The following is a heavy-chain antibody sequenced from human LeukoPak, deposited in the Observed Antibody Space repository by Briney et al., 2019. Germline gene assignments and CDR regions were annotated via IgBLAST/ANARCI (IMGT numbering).Heavy chain of an antibody. Sequence: SETLSLTCTVSGGSIISSAYYWSWHGQAPGKGREGVGYIYYSGSTYYNPSLKSRVTISLATSKTQFSLKLSSVTAADTAVYYCVRTEVSSGSEDYWGQGTLVTVSS. CDR1: GGSIISSAYY. V-gene: IGHV4-30-4*08. CDR2: IYYSGST. D-gene: IGHD6-19*01. J-gene: IGHJ4*02. CDR3: VRTEVSSGSEDY.